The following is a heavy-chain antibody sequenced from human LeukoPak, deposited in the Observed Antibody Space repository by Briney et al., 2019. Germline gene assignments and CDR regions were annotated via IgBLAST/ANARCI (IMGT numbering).Heavy chain of an antibody. Sequence: ASVKVSCKASGYTFTSYGISWVRQAPGQGLEWMGWISAYNGNTNYAQKLQGRVTMTTDTSTSTACMELRSLRSDDTAVYYCARDRPVQYYDFPLSMDVWGKGSTVTVSS. J-gene: IGHJ6*03. CDR1: GYTFTSYG. CDR3: ARDRPVQYYDFPLSMDV. V-gene: IGHV1-18*01. D-gene: IGHD3-3*01. CDR2: ISAYNGNT.